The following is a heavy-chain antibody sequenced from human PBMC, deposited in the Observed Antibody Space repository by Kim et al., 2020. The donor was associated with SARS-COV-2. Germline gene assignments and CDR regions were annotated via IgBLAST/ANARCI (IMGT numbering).Heavy chain of an antibody. Sequence: GGSLRLSCAASGFRFGDYGMHWVRQAPGKGLEWVSGITWKSDQIGYADSVKGRFTISRDNARDNLFLQMNSLRVEDTAVYYCVKDRYGSGFNWFDPWGQGTLVIVSS. CDR1: GFRFGDYG. CDR2: ITWKSDQI. D-gene: IGHD3-10*01. CDR3: VKDRYGSGFNWFDP. V-gene: IGHV3-9*01. J-gene: IGHJ5*02.